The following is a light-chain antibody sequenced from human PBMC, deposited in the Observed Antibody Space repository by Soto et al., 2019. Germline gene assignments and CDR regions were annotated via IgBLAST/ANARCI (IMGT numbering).Light chain of an antibody. CDR1: QSVSSN. V-gene: IGKV3-15*01. J-gene: IGKJ1*01. CDR3: QQYSTWPRT. Sequence: EIVLTQSPATLSVSPGERATLSCRASQSVSSNLVWYQQKRGQAPRLLIYGASARATGIPARFSGSGSGTEFPLTISSLQSEDFAVYYCQQYSTWPRTFGQGTKVEIK. CDR2: GAS.